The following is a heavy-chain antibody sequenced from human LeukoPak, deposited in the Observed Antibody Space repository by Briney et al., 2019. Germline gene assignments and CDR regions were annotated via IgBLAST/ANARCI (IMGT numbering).Heavy chain of an antibody. CDR2: IYSGGST. D-gene: IGHD3-10*01. CDR3: AREAGKRGGFDY. CDR1: GFTVSSNY. J-gene: IGHJ4*02. Sequence: GGSLRLSCAASGFTVSSNYMSWVRQAPGKGLEWVSVIYSGGSTYYADSVKGRFTISRDNSKNTRYLQMNSLRAEDTAVYYCAREAGKRGGFDYWGQGTLVTVSS. V-gene: IGHV3-53*01.